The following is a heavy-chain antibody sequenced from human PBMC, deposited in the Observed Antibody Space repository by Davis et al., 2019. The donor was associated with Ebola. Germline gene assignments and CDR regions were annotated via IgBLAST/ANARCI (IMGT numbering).Heavy chain of an antibody. D-gene: IGHD6-6*01. CDR2: TNWNGGRT. CDR1: GFIFEDYG. J-gene: IGHJ4*02. V-gene: IGHV3-20*04. Sequence: GESLKISCAASGFIFEDYGMSWVRQPPGKGLEWVSGTNWNGGRTIYADSVKGRFTISRDNGKKSLYLQMNSLRAEDTAFYYCAKAYSSSRSYFDYWGQGTLVTVSS. CDR3: AKAYSSSRSYFDY.